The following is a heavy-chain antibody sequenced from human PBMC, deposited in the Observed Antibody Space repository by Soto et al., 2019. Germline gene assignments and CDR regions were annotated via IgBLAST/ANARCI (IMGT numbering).Heavy chain of an antibody. D-gene: IGHD4-17*01. CDR1: GGSISRTNYY. CDR2: IYNSGRT. J-gene: IGHJ6*03. V-gene: IGHV4-39*01. Sequence: QLQLQESGPGLVKPSETLSLTCTVSGGSISRTNYYWGWIRQPPGKWLEWIGSIYNSGRTYYNPSLESRRTLSVDTSKNQFSLRLRSATAADTAVYYCARHRGAGYGDAYDYFMDVWGKGTTVTVSS. CDR3: ARHRGAGYGDAYDYFMDV.